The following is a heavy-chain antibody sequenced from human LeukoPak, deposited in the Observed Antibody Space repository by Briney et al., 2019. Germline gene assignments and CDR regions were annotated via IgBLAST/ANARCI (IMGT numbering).Heavy chain of an antibody. D-gene: IGHD3-22*01. CDR2: IRSKAYGGTT. J-gene: IGHJ4*02. CDR3: TRVNYYDSSASFDY. CDR1: GFTFGDYA. V-gene: IGHV3-49*04. Sequence: GGSLRLSCTASGFTFGDYAMSWVRQAPGKGLEWVGFIRSKAYGGTTEYAASVKGRFTISRDDSKSIAYLQRNSLKTEDTAVYYCTRVNYYDSSASFDYWGQGTLVTVSS.